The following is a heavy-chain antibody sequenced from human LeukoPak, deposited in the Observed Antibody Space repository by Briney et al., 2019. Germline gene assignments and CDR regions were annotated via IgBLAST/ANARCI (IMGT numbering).Heavy chain of an antibody. CDR3: AKGWAGYYDILTGYWFDY. CDR1: GFTFSSYA. Sequence: GGSLRLSCAASGFTFSSYAMSWVRQAPGKGLEWVSAISGSGGSTYYADSVKGRFTISRDNSKNALYLQMNSLRAEDTAVYYCAKGWAGYYDILTGYWFDYWGQGTLVTVSS. V-gene: IGHV3-23*01. J-gene: IGHJ4*02. CDR2: ISGSGGST. D-gene: IGHD3-9*01.